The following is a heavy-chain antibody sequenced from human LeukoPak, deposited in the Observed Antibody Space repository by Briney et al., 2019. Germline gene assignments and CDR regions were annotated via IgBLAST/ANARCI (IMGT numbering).Heavy chain of an antibody. J-gene: IGHJ3*02. Sequence: GGSLRLSCAASGFTFDDYAMHWVRQAPGKGLEWVSGISWNSGSIGYADSVKGRFTISRDNAKNSLYLQMNSLRAEDTALYYCAKDIFRFCSGGSCYSDAFDIWGQGTMVTVSS. CDR1: GFTFDDYA. V-gene: IGHV3-9*01. CDR3: AKDIFRFCSGGSCYSDAFDI. CDR2: ISWNSGSI. D-gene: IGHD2-15*01.